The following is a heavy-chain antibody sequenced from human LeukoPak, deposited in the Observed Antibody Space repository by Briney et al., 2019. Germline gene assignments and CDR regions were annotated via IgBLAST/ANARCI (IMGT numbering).Heavy chain of an antibody. Sequence: PGGSLRLSCAASGFTFSSYAMSWVRQAPGKGLEWVSGISGSTGTTYYADSVKGRFTISGDNSKNTLYLQMNSLRTEDTAVYYCARPPSTTWIHDAFDIWGQGTMVTVSS. V-gene: IGHV3-23*01. D-gene: IGHD1-1*01. CDR3: ARPPSTTWIHDAFDI. CDR2: ISGSTGTT. CDR1: GFTFSSYA. J-gene: IGHJ3*02.